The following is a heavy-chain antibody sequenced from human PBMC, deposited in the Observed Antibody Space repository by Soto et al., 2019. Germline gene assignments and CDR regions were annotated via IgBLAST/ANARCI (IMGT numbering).Heavy chain of an antibody. Sequence: GGSLRLSCAASGFTFRSYSMNWVRQAPGKGLEWVSYISSSNRTINYADSVKGRFVISRDNAKNSLYLQMHSLRDEDTAVYYCAREGWPLLQTGMDVWGQGTTVTVS. CDR1: GFTFRSYS. D-gene: IGHD2-15*01. V-gene: IGHV3-48*02. CDR2: ISSSNRTI. CDR3: AREGWPLLQTGMDV. J-gene: IGHJ6*02.